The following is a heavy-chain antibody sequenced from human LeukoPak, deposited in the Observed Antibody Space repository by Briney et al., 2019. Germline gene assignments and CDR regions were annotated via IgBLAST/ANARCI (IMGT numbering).Heavy chain of an antibody. CDR3: ARDRIAAAGGGKNWFDP. J-gene: IGHJ5*02. CDR2: IYSSGRS. CDR1: GDSISSGGYS. D-gene: IGHD6-13*01. V-gene: IGHV4-30-4*07. Sequence: SETLSLTCDVSGDSISSGGYSWSWVRQPPGKGLEWIGYIYSSGRSYYNPSLQSRVTISIDTSKNEFSLKVTSVTAADTAVYYCARDRIAAAGGGKNWFDPWGQGTLVTVSS.